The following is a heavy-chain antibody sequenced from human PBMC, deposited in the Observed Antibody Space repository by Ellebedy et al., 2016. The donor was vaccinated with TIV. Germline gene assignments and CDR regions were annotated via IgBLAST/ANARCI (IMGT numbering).Heavy chain of an antibody. D-gene: IGHD2-15*01. J-gene: IGHJ4*02. CDR3: GRGRGYASTGRVYYFNY. CDR1: VYTFTSYG. V-gene: IGHV1-18*01. CDR2: ISVDNGNT. Sequence: AASVTVSCKSSVYTFTSYGISWVRQAPGQGLEWMGWISVDNGNTNYAQKFQGRVTMTRDSSISTAYMELSSLRSEDTAVYYCGRGRGYASTGRVYYFNYWGQGSLVTVSS.